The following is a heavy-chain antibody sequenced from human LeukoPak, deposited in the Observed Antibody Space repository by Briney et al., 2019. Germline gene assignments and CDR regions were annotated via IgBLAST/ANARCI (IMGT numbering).Heavy chain of an antibody. Sequence: GGSLRLSCAASGFTFDDYGMSWVRQAPGKGLEWVSDINWNGGSTDYADSVKGRFTISRDNSKNTLYLQINSLRAEDTAVYYCAKDPRSYVVTTMLFQYWGQGTLVTVSS. J-gene: IGHJ4*02. D-gene: IGHD5-12*01. V-gene: IGHV3-20*04. CDR1: GFTFDDYG. CDR2: INWNGGST. CDR3: AKDPRSYVVTTMLFQY.